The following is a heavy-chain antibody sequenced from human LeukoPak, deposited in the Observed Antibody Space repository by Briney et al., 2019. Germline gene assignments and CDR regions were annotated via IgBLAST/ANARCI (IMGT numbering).Heavy chain of an antibody. CDR3: ARFRSSGYYGGAFDI. D-gene: IGHD3-22*01. V-gene: IGHV1-69*13. CDR2: IIPIFGTA. CDR1: GGTFSSYA. Sequence: ASVKVSCKASGGTFSSYAISWARQAPGQGLEWMGGIIPIFGTANYAQKFQGRVTITADESTSTAYMELSSLRSEDTAVYYCARFRSSGYYGGAFDIWGQGTMVTVSS. J-gene: IGHJ3*02.